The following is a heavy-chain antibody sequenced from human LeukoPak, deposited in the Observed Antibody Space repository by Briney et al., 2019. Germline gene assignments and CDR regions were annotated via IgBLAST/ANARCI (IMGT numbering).Heavy chain of an antibody. D-gene: IGHD3-22*01. CDR1: GFTFSDYY. J-gene: IGHJ5*02. CDR2: ISSSGSTI. Sequence: GGSLRLSCAASGFTFSDYYMSWIRQAPGKGLEWVSYISSSGSTIYYADSVKGRFTISRDNAKNSLYLQVKSLRAEDTAVYYCARTSGYGNWFDPWGQGTLVTVSS. CDR3: ARTSGYGNWFDP. V-gene: IGHV3-11*01.